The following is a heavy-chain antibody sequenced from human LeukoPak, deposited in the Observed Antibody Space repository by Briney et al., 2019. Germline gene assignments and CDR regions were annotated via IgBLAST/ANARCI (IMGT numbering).Heavy chain of an antibody. D-gene: IGHD2-15*01. CDR3: ARDLRSVGSCRESFDY. J-gene: IGHJ4*02. V-gene: IGHV3-30*02. Sequence: GGSLRLSCAASGVTFSSYGMHWVRQAPGKGLEWVAFIRYDGSNKYYADSVKGRFTISRDNSKNTPYLQMNSLRAEDTAVYCCARDLRSVGSCRESFDYWGQGTLVTVSS. CDR2: IRYDGSNK. CDR1: GVTFSSYG.